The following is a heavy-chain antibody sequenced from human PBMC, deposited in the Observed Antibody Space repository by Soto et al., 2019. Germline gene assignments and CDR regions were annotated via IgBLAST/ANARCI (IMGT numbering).Heavy chain of an antibody. CDR3: AYRPFGLGSGWNFDC. CDR2: IRRDDEK. V-gene: IGHV2-5*02. J-gene: IGHJ4*01. Sequence: QITLKESGPPLVIPTQSLTLTCTFSGFSLNTRVVGVGWIRQPPGKALEWVALIRRDDEKRYSPSLRNTLNSTKDTSKNQVVLIMTNMDPVDTYTYYCAYRPFGLGSGWNFDCWGHGIPVTVSS. D-gene: IGHD6-19*01. CDR1: GFSLNTRVVG.